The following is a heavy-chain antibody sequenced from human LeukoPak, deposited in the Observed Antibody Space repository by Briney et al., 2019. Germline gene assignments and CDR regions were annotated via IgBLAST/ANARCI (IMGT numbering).Heavy chain of an antibody. CDR2: ISGSGGST. Sequence: GGSLRLSCAASGFTFSSYAMSWVRQAPGKGLEWVSAISGSGGSTYYADSVKGRFTISRDNSKNTLYLQMNSLRAEDTAVYYCAKVQLLWFGELSISFDYWGQGTLVTVSS. V-gene: IGHV3-23*01. D-gene: IGHD3-10*01. J-gene: IGHJ4*02. CDR1: GFTFSSYA. CDR3: AKVQLLWFGELSISFDY.